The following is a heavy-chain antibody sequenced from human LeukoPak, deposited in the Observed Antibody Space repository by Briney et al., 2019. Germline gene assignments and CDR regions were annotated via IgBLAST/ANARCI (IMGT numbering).Heavy chain of an antibody. D-gene: IGHD2-15*01. CDR2: IYYSGST. V-gene: IGHV4-59*01. CDR3: ASLDGSLLGAGLDP. Sequence: SETLSLTCTVSGGSISSYYWSWIRQPPGKGLEWIGYIYYSGSTNYNPSLKSRVTISVDTSKNQFSLKLSSVTAADTAVYYCASLDGSLLGAGLDPWGQGTLVNVPS. CDR1: GGSISSYY. J-gene: IGHJ5*02.